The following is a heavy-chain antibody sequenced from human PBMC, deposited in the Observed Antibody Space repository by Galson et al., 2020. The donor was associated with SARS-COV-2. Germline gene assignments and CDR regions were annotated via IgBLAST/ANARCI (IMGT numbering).Heavy chain of an antibody. V-gene: IGHV4-38-2*02. CDR1: GYSINSGYI. CDR2: IFHSGST. CDR3: ARDEGYTSGWAVGGGD. Sequence: SETLSLTCTVSGYSINSGYIWGWLRQPPGKGLEWIGSIFHSGSTFYNPSLESRVTISRDTSKNQFSLKLTSVTDADTAVYYCARDEGYTSGWAVGGGDWGQGTLVTVSS. J-gene: IGHJ4*02. D-gene: IGHD6-19*01.